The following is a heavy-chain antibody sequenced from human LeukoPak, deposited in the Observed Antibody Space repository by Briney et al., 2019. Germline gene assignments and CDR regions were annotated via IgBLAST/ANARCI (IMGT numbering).Heavy chain of an antibody. Sequence: PSETLSLTCTVSGGSISSYYWSWIRQPPGKGLEWIGYIYTSGSTNYNPSLKSRVTISVDTSKNQFSLKLSSVTAADTAVYYCARLGYGNKPHRFAPVETYYYYYYYMDVWGKGTTVTVSS. CDR3: ARLGYGNKPHRFAPVETYYYYYYYMDV. CDR2: IYTSGST. D-gene: IGHD4-11*01. J-gene: IGHJ6*03. CDR1: GGSISSYY. V-gene: IGHV4-4*09.